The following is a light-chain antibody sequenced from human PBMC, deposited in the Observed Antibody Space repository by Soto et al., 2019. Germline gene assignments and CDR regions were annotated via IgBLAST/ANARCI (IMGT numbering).Light chain of an antibody. CDR2: DGS. V-gene: IGKV3-11*01. Sequence: EVVLTQSPATLSLSPGARATVSCRASQFVTKNVAWYQQKPGQVPRLLISDGSNRASGIPARFVGSESGTDFTHTITGLQPEDVAVYFCKPRDDLYTFGLGTKLQIK. CDR3: KPRDDLYT. J-gene: IGKJ2*01. CDR1: QFVTKN.